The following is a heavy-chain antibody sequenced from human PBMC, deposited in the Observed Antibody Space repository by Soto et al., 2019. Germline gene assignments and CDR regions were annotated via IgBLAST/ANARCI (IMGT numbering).Heavy chain of an antibody. CDR1: GGTFSSYT. CDR3: ARGSMGRGVIRIYGMDV. D-gene: IGHD3-10*01. CDR2: IIPILGIA. V-gene: IGHV1-69*02. J-gene: IGHJ6*02. Sequence: QVQLVQSGAEVKKPGSSVKVSCKASGGTFSSYTISWVRQAPGQGLEWMGRIIPILGIANYAQKFQGRVTSTADKSTGTAYMELSSLRSEDPAVYYCARGSMGRGVIRIYGMDVWGQGTTVTGSS.